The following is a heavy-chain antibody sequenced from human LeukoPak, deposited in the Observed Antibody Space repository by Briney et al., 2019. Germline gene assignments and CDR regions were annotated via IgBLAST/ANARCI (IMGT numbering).Heavy chain of an antibody. Sequence: ASVKVSCKASGYTFTGYYMHWVRQAPGQGLEWMGWMNPNTGDKGYAQKFQGRVTMTRDTSISTAYMELSSLRSEDTAVYYCARVKGTSPLYWGQGTLVTVSS. CDR2: MNPNTGDK. D-gene: IGHD2-2*01. V-gene: IGHV1-8*02. CDR1: GYTFTGYY. J-gene: IGHJ4*02. CDR3: ARVKGTSPLY.